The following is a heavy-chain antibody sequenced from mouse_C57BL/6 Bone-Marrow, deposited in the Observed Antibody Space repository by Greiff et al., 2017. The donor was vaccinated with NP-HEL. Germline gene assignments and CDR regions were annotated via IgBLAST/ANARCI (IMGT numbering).Heavy chain of an antibody. J-gene: IGHJ3*01. CDR3: ARKDLDNGRFAY. V-gene: IGHV1-80*01. CDR2: IYPGDGDT. D-gene: IGHD1-2*01. Sequence: VKLQESGAELVKPGASVKLSCKASGYAFSSYWMNWVKQRPGKGLEWIGQIYPGDGDTNYNGKFKGKATLTADKSSSTSYMQLSSLTSEDSAVYFCARKDLDNGRFAYWGQGTLVTVSA. CDR1: GYAFSSYW.